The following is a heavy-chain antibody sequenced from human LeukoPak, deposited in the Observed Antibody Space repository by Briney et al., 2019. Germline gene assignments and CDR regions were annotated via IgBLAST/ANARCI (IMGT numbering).Heavy chain of an antibody. CDR1: GYTFTGYY. Sequence: ASVKVSCKASGYTFTGYYMHWVRQAPGQGLVWMGWINPNSGGTNYAQKFQGRVTMTRDTSISTAYMELSRLRSDDTAVYYCARKYYDSSGYRYWGQGTLVTVSS. J-gene: IGHJ4*02. CDR3: ARKYYDSSGYRY. V-gene: IGHV1-2*02. D-gene: IGHD3-22*01. CDR2: INPNSGGT.